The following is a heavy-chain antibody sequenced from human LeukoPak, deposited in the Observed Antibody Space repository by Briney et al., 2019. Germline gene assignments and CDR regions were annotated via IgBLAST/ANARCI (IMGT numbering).Heavy chain of an antibody. CDR1: GFTFSSYA. Sequence: GGSLRLSCAASGFTFSSYAMHWVRQAPGKGLEWVAVISYDGSNKYYADSVKGRFTISRDNSKNTLYLQMNSLRAEDTALYHCARGYNGGYDWDYYYYMDVWGKGTTVTVSS. D-gene: IGHD5-12*01. CDR2: ISYDGSNK. V-gene: IGHV3-30-3*01. CDR3: ARGYNGGYDWDYYYYMDV. J-gene: IGHJ6*03.